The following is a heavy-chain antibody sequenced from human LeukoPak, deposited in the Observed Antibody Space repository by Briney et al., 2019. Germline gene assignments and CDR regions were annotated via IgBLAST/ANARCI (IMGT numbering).Heavy chain of an antibody. D-gene: IGHD3-16*01. J-gene: IGHJ4*02. CDR1: GYTVTGYN. Sequence: ASVKVSCKASGYTVTGYNMHWVRQAPGQGLEWMGWINPNSGGANYAQKFKGRVTMTRDTSISTAYMELISLRSDDTAVYYCARTGGLDYWGQGTLVTVSS. CDR2: INPNSGGA. V-gene: IGHV1-2*02. CDR3: ARTGGLDY.